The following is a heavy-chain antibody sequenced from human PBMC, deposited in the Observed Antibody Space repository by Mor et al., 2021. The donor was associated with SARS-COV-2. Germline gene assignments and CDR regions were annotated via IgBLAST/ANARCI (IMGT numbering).Heavy chain of an antibody. Sequence: HWVRQAPGQRLEWMGWINAGNGNTKYSQKIQRRVTITRDTTASTASMELSSLRSEDTAVYYCARGAWTTVALFDYWGQGTLVTVSS. J-gene: IGHJ4*02. D-gene: IGHD4-17*01. CDR2: INAGNGNT. V-gene: IGHV1-3*01. CDR3: ARGAWTTVALFDY.